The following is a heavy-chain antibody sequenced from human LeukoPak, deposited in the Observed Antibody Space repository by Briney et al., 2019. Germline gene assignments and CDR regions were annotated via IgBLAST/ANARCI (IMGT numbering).Heavy chain of an antibody. D-gene: IGHD7-27*01. J-gene: IGHJ4*02. CDR1: GFTFTTYH. CDR3: ARDYNWGVDY. CDR2: IRNDESDK. V-gene: IGHV3-30*02. Sequence: WGSLRLSCAASGFTFTTYHMHWVRQAPGKGLEWLSFIRNDESDKYYTDSVKGRFTISRDNSKNTVYLQVNSLRVEDTAVYYCARDYNWGVDYWGQGTLVTVSS.